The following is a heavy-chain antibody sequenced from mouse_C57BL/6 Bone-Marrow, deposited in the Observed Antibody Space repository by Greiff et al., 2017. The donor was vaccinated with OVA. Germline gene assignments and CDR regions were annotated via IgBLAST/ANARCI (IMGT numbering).Heavy chain of an antibody. D-gene: IGHD2-3*01. CDR3: ARSGDGYWLDY. J-gene: IGHJ2*01. Sequence: VQLQQSGAELARPGASVKLSCKASGYTFTSYGISWVKQRTGQGLEWIGDIYPRSGNTYYNEKLKGKATLTADKSSSTAYMELRSLTSEDSAVYFCARSGDGYWLDYWGQGTTLTVSS. CDR2: IYPRSGNT. CDR1: GYTFTSYG. V-gene: IGHV1-81*01.